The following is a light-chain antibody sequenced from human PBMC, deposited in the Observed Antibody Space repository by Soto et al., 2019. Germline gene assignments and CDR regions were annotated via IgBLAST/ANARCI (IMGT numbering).Light chain of an antibody. CDR1: SSDVGSYNL. CDR3: CSYAGSSSVV. J-gene: IGLJ2*01. V-gene: IGLV2-23*01. Sequence: QSALTQPASVSGSPGQSITISCTGTSSDVGSYNLVSWYQQHPGKAPKLMIYEGSNRPSGVSNRFSGSKSGTTASLTISGLQAEDEADYYCCSYAGSSSVVFGGGTKLTVL. CDR2: EGS.